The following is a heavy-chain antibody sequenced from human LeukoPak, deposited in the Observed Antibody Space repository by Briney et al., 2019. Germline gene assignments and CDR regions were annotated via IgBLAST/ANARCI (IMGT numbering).Heavy chain of an antibody. CDR3: ARVGVRHYSHYYYYMDV. Sequence: KSSETLSLTCTVSGGSISSYYWSWIRQPPGKGLEWIGYIYYSGSTNYNPSLKSRVTISVDTSKNQFSLKLSSVTAADTAVYCCARVGVRHYSHYYYYMDVWGKGTTVTVSS. D-gene: IGHD2-15*01. CDR1: GGSISSYY. J-gene: IGHJ6*03. CDR2: IYYSGST. V-gene: IGHV4-59*08.